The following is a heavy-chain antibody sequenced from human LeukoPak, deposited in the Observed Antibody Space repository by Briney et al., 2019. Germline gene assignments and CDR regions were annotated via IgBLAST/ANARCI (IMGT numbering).Heavy chain of an antibody. J-gene: IGHJ4*02. Sequence: ASVKVSCKASGYTFTSYDINWVRQATGQGLEWMGWMNPNSGNTGYAQKFQGRVTMTRNTSISTAYMELSSLRSDDTAVYYCASTPIPYCSGGSCYYFDYWGQGTLVTVSS. CDR2: MNPNSGNT. CDR3: ASTPIPYCSGGSCYYFDY. D-gene: IGHD2-15*01. CDR1: GYTFTSYD. V-gene: IGHV1-8*01.